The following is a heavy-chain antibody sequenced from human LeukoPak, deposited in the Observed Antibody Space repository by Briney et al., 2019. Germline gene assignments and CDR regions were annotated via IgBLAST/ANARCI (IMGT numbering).Heavy chain of an antibody. V-gene: IGHV3-33*01. D-gene: IGHD4-23*01. CDR1: GFTFSSYD. J-gene: IGHJ3*01. Sequence: PGKSRRLSCAASGFTFSSYDRHWVRQAPGKGLEWVALMWFDGSIEYYADSVRGRFTIPRDNSKNTLYLQMNSLRAEDTAVYYCARDYGGNSFAFDFWGQGTMVTVSS. CDR3: ARDYGGNSFAFDF. CDR2: MWFDGSIE.